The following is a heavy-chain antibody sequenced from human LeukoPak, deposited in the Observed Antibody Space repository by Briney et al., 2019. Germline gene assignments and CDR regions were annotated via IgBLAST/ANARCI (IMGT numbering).Heavy chain of an antibody. CDR3: AREGDYYDSSGLDY. CDR2: IYYSGST. Sequence: SETLSLTCTVSGGSISSGGYYWSWIRQPPGKGLEWIGYIYYSGSTYYNPSLKSRVTISVDTSKNQFSLKLSSVTAADTAVYYCAREGDYYDSSGLDYWGQGTLVTVSS. D-gene: IGHD3-22*01. CDR1: GGSISSGGYY. V-gene: IGHV4-30-4*01. J-gene: IGHJ4*02.